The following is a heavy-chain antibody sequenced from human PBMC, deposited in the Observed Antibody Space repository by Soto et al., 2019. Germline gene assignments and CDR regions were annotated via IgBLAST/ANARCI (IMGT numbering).Heavy chain of an antibody. CDR3: TRDASRDSSARGWFAP. D-gene: IGHD6-13*01. Sequence: GGSLRLSCAASGFTFRSFTMNWVRQAPGKGLEWVSTISSNSAYIYYTDALRGRFTVSRDNAKNSLHLQMNSLRAEDTAVYYCTRDASRDSSARGWFAPWGPGTLVTVSS. J-gene: IGHJ5*02. CDR1: GFTFRSFT. V-gene: IGHV3-21*01. CDR2: ISSNSAYI.